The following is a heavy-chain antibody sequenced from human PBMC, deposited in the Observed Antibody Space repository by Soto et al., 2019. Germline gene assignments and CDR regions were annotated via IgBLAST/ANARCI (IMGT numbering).Heavy chain of an antibody. V-gene: IGHV1-18*01. Sequence: QVQLVQSGAEVKKPGASVKVSCKASGYTFTSYGISWVRQAPGQGLEWMGWISAYNGNTNYAQKLQGRVTMTTDTSTSTAYMEPRSLRSAGPAVYYCARDRGAYGMDVWGQGTTVTVSS. CDR1: GYTFTSYG. D-gene: IGHD3-10*01. CDR3: ARDRGAYGMDV. J-gene: IGHJ6*01. CDR2: ISAYNGNT.